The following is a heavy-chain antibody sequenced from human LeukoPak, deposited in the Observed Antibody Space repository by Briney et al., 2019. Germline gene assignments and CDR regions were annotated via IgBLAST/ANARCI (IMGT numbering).Heavy chain of an antibody. D-gene: IGHD2-8*01. CDR3: ARDSYCTNGVCYVYFDS. J-gene: IGHJ5*01. CDR2: INPNSGGT. Sequence: ASVKVSCKASGYTFTGYYMHWVRQAPGQGLEWMGWINPNSGGTNYAQKFQGRVTMTRDTSISTAYMELSRLRSDDTAVYYCARDSYCTNGVCYVYFDSWGQGTLVTVSS. V-gene: IGHV1-2*02. CDR1: GYTFTGYY.